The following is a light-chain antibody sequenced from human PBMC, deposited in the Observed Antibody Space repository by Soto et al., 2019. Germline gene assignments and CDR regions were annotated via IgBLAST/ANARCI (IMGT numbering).Light chain of an antibody. Sequence: EIVMTPSPATLSVSPGERATLSCRASQSVSGNLAWYQQKPGQAPRLLIYGASSRATGISARFSGTGSGTDFTLTINNLEPEDFAVYYCQVRTNWSIAFGRGTRLEIK. CDR1: QSVSGN. CDR3: QVRTNWSIA. V-gene: IGKV3-11*01. J-gene: IGKJ5*01. CDR2: GAS.